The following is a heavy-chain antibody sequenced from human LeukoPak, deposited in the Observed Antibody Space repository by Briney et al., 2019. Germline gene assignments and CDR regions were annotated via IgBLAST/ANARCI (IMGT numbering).Heavy chain of an antibody. J-gene: IGHJ4*02. D-gene: IGHD3-22*01. V-gene: IGHV1-8*03. Sequence: ASVKVSCKASGYTFTSYDINWVRQATGQGLEWMGWMNPNSGNTGYAQKFQGRVTITRNTSISTAYMELSSLRSEDTAVYYCARDRYDSSGYYVDYWGQGTLVTVSS. CDR1: GYTFTSYD. CDR3: ARDRYDSSGYYVDY. CDR2: MNPNSGNT.